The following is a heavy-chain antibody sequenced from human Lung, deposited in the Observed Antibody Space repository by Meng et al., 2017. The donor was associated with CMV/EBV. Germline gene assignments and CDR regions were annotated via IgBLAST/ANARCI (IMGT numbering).Heavy chain of an antibody. CDR2: ISYDGSNK. Sequence: SXKISXAASGFTFSSYAMHWVRQAPGKGLEWVAVISYDGSNKYYADSVKGRFTISRDNSKNTLYLQMNSLRAEDTAVYYCARGEHRIAVAGSAFDIWGQGKXVTGSS. CDR1: GFTFSSYA. J-gene: IGHJ3*02. V-gene: IGHV3-30-3*01. D-gene: IGHD6-19*01. CDR3: ARGEHRIAVAGSAFDI.